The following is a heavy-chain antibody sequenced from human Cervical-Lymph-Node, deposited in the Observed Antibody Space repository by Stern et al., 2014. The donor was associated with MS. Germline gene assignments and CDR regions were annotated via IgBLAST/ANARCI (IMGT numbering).Heavy chain of an antibody. CDR1: GFSLSTNGMC. CDR3: ARIRRVYDFWSGYNDYFYNGMDV. CDR2: IDWDGDK. D-gene: IGHD3-3*01. Sequence: SGPALVKPTQTLTLTCTLSGFSLSTNGMCVTWIRQPPGKALEWLALIDWDGDKYYNTSLKTRLTISKDTSKNQVVLTMTNMDPVDTGTYYCARIRRVYDFWSGYNDYFYNGMDVWGQGTTVTVS. V-gene: IGHV2-70*01. J-gene: IGHJ6*02.